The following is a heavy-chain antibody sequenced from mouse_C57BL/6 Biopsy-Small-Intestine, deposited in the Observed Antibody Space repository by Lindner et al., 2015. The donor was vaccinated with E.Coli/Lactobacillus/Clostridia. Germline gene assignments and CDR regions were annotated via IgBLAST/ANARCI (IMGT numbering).Heavy chain of an antibody. CDR1: GYPFSTFG. V-gene: IGHV1S126*01. J-gene: IGHJ3*01. CDR2: ITPSNGNI. CDR3: AREHGSGTYFWYLDF. D-gene: IGHD1-3*01. Sequence: SVKVSCKASGYPFSTFGISWVRQAPGQGPEWMGWITPSNGNIRIAQNLQDRLTLTTDTSTSTVFMELRSLTSDDTAVYYCAREHGSGTYFWYLDFWGRGTLVTV.